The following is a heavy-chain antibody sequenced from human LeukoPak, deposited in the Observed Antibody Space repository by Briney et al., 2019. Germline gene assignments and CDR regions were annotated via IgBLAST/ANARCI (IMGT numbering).Heavy chain of an antibody. CDR2: IYSGGST. CDR1: GFTFSSYE. CDR3: ATSGRDGYNLDY. J-gene: IGHJ4*02. D-gene: IGHD5-24*01. Sequence: GGSLRLSCAASGFTFSSYEMNWVRQAPGKGLEWVSVIYSGGSTYYADSVKGQFTISRDNSKNTLYLQMNSLRAEDTAVYYCATSGRDGYNLDYWGQGTLVTVSS. V-gene: IGHV3-53*01.